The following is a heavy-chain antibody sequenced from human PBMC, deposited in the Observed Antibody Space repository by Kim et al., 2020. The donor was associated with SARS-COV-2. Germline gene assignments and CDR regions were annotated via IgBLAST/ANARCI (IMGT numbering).Heavy chain of an antibody. CDR2: IYYSGST. CDR1: GGSISSSSYY. V-gene: IGHV4-39*02. J-gene: IGHJ5*02. D-gene: IGHD2-15*01. CDR3: ARENRRGIVVVVAAPGGLNWFDP. Sequence: SETLSLTCTVSGGSISSSSYYWGWIRQPPGKGLEWIGSIYYSGSTYYNPSLKSRVTISVDTSKNQFSLKLSSVTAADTAVYYCARENRRGIVVVVAAPGGLNWFDPGAREPWSPSPQ.